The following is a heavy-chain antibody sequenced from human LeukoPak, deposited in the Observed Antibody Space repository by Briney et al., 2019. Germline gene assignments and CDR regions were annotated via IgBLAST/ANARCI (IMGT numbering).Heavy chain of an antibody. J-gene: IGHJ4*02. CDR2: ISDIGST. D-gene: IGHD2/OR15-2a*01. CDR1: GGSISSYY. V-gene: IGHV4-59*08. Sequence: SETLSLTCTVSGGSISSYYWSWIRQPTGKGLEWIAYISDIGSTNYNPSLKSRVTISLDTSKNQFSLKLSSVTAADTAVYYCAGHHPRNTVDFWGQGTLVTVSS. CDR3: AGHHPRNTVDF.